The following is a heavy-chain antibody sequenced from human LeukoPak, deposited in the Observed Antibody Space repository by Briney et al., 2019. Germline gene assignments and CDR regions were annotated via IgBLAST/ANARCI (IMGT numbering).Heavy chain of an antibody. J-gene: IGHJ3*02. CDR1: GFTVSSSY. CDR2: IYSGGST. CDR3: ARDHRPLDPDDAFDI. V-gene: IGHV3-66*01. Sequence: GGSLRLSCAASGFTVSSSYMSWVRQAPGKGLEWVSVIYSGGSTYYADSVKGRFTISRDNSKNTLYLQMNSLRAEDTALYYCARDHRPLDPDDAFDIRGQGTMVTVSS. D-gene: IGHD1-14*01.